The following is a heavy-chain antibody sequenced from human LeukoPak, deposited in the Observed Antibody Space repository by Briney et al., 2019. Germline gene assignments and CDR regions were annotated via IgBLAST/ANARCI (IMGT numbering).Heavy chain of an antibody. Sequence: ASVKVSCKVSGYTLTELSMHWVRQAPGKGLEWMGGSDPEDGETIYAQKFQGRVTMTEDTSTDTAYMELSSLRSEDTAVYYCATFRYCSGGSCPRGYYYYMDVWGKGTTVTVSS. CDR3: ATFRYCSGGSCPRGYYYYMDV. J-gene: IGHJ6*03. V-gene: IGHV1-24*01. CDR1: GYTLTELS. D-gene: IGHD2-15*01. CDR2: SDPEDGET.